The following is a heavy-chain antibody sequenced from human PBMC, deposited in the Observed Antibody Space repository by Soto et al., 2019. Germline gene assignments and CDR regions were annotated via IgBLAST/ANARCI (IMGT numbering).Heavy chain of an antibody. J-gene: IGHJ4*02. Sequence: QVQLQESGPGLVKPSGTLSLTCAVSGDSISGSDWWSWVRQPPGKGLEWIGEISQSGTTNYSPSLESRVTISLDRSKNFFSLRVVSVTAADTAVYFCVREVSDTAAFDSWGQGTLVTVSS. V-gene: IGHV4-4*02. CDR1: GDSISGSDW. CDR2: ISQSGTT. D-gene: IGHD2-21*01. CDR3: VREVSDTAAFDS.